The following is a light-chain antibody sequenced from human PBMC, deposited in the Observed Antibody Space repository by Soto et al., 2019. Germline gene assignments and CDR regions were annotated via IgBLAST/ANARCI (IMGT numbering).Light chain of an antibody. Sequence: EIVLTQSPGTLSLYPGERATLSCRASQSVSSSYVAWYQQKPGQAPRVLIHGASSRATGIPDRFSGSGSGTDFTLTISRLEPEDFAAYFCQQYGNPPPNAFGQGTKVEIK. V-gene: IGKV3-20*01. J-gene: IGKJ2*01. CDR3: QQYGNPPPNA. CDR1: QSVSSSY. CDR2: GAS.